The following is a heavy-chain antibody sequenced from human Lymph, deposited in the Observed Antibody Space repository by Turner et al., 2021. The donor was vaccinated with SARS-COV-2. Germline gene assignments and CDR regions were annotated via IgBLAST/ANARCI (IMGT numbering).Heavy chain of an antibody. CDR3: ARDSSGSGTLDY. Sequence: QVQLVESGGGVVQPGGSLRLPCAASGFTFNNYPMHWVRQAPGKGLEWVAVISYDGSNKYYADSVKGRFTISRDNSKNTLYLQMNSLRAEDTAVYYCARDSSGSGTLDYWGQGTLVTVSS. V-gene: IGHV3-30-3*01. J-gene: IGHJ4*02. D-gene: IGHD3-10*01. CDR2: ISYDGSNK. CDR1: GFTFNNYP.